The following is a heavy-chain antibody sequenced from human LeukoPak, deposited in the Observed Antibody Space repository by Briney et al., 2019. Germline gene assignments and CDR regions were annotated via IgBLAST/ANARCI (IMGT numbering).Heavy chain of an antibody. V-gene: IGHV1-2*02. CDR2: INPNSGGT. Sequence: ASVKVSYKASGYTFTGYYMHWVRQAPGQGLEWMGWINPNSGGTNYAQKFQGRVTMTRDTSISTAYMELSRLRSDDTAVYYCARSIAAAGTQDFQHWGQGTLVTVSS. CDR3: ARSIAAAGTQDFQH. J-gene: IGHJ1*01. D-gene: IGHD6-13*01. CDR1: GYTFTGYY.